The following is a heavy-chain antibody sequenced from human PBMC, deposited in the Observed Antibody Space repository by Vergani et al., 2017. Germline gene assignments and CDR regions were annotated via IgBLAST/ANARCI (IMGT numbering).Heavy chain of an antibody. D-gene: IGHD2-15*01. V-gene: IGHV3-23*01. CDR1: EFTFSNYA. CDR2: ISARYPST. J-gene: IGHJ4*02. Sequence: EVQLLESGGGLVQPGGSLGLTCAASEFTFSNYAMNWVRQAPGKGLEWVSAISARYPSTYYADSVKGRFTISRDNSKNMLYLQMNSLRAEDTAVYYCARLSXDTTPYLQGGYDCWGQGTLVSVSS. CDR3: ARLSXDTTPYLQGGYDC.